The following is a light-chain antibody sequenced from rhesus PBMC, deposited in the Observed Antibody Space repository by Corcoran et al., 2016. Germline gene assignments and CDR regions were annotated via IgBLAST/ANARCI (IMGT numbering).Light chain of an antibody. CDR1: QGISSY. V-gene: IGKV1-28*02. CDR2: DAS. J-gene: IGKJ2*01. Sequence: DIQMTQSPSSLSASVGDTVTITCRASQGISSYLNWFQKKPGKAPKLLIFDASSLESGVPSRFRGSGSGTVFTLTINSLQPEDFATYFCLQHNDYPYSFGQGTNVEIK. CDR3: LQHNDYPYS.